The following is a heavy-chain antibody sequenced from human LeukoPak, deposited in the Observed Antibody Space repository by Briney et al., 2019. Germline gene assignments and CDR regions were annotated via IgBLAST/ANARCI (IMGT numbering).Heavy chain of an antibody. CDR2: IYAGDSDT. J-gene: IGHJ4*02. CDR1: GYSFTSCW. V-gene: IGHV5-51*01. CDR3: ARSDGLTLLDY. D-gene: IGHD2-21*02. Sequence: WESLKISCKGSGYSFTSCWIGWVRQMPGKGLEWMGIIYAGDSDTRYSPSFQGHVTISADKSISTAYLQWSSMKASDTAIYYCARSDGLTLLDYWGQGTLVTVSS.